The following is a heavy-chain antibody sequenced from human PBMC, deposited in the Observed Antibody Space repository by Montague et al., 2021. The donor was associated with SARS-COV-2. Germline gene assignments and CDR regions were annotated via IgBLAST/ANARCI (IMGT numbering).Heavy chain of an antibody. CDR2: ISGSGGST. V-gene: IGHV3-23*01. CDR1: GFTFSSYA. Sequence: SLRLSCAASGFTFSSYAMSWVRQAPGKGLEWVSAISGSGGSTYYADSVKGRFTISRDNFKNTLYLQMNSLRAEDTAVYYCRVGNYYDSVSDYWGQGTLVTVSS. J-gene: IGHJ4*02. D-gene: IGHD3-22*01. CDR3: RVGNYYDSVSDY.